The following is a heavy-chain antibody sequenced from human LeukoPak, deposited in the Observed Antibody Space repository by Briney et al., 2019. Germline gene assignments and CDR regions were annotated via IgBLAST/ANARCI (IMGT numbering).Heavy chain of an antibody. CDR1: GFTFSSYA. J-gene: IGHJ5*02. V-gene: IGHV3-23*01. CDR3: AKDVDIVVVVAAIP. D-gene: IGHD2-15*01. CDR2: ISGSGGST. Sequence: GGSLRLSCAASGFTFSSYAMSWVRQAPGKGLEWVSAISGSGGSTYYADSVKGRFTISRDNSKNTLYLQMNSLRAEDTAVYYCAKDVDIVVVVAAIPWGQGTLVTVSS.